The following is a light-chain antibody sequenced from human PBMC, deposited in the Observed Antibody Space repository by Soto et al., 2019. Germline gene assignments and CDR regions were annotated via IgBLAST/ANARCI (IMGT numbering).Light chain of an antibody. Sequence: EIVMTQSPVTLSVSPGARATLSCRASQSVSSNLAWYQQKPGQAPSLLIYDTSTRAPGISARFSGSGSGTEFTLTISSLQSEDFAVYYCQEYIQWPPGMFGPGTKVDIK. CDR2: DTS. V-gene: IGKV3-15*01. CDR1: QSVSSN. J-gene: IGKJ1*01. CDR3: QEYIQWPPGM.